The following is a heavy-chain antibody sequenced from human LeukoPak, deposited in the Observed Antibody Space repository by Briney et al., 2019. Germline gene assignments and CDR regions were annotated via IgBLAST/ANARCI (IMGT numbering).Heavy chain of an antibody. CDR3: ARDRIAVAGINSDYYYYYGMDV. D-gene: IGHD6-19*01. Sequence: SVKVSCKASGGTFSSYAISWVRQAPGQGLEWMGGTIPIFGTANYAQKFQGRVTITADESTSTAYMELSSLRSEDTAVYYCARDRIAVAGINSDYYYYYGMDVWGQGTTVTVSS. CDR1: GGTFSSYA. CDR2: TIPIFGTA. J-gene: IGHJ6*02. V-gene: IGHV1-69*13.